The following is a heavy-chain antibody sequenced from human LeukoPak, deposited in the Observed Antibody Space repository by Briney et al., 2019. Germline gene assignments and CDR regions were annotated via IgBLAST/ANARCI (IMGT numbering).Heavy chain of an antibody. CDR3: VKDLIVGDYYSSDNYYLPDAFDI. CDR2: IGGDSAST. J-gene: IGHJ3*02. V-gene: IGHV3-43*02. CDR1: GFGFEDYV. D-gene: IGHD3-10*01. Sequence: GGSLRLSCAASGFGFEDYVMHWVRQIPGKGLEWVALIGGDSASTYYADSLKGRFTISRDNSYNSLYLQMDRLRIEDTAFYYCVKDLIVGDYYSSDNYYLPDAFDIWGQGTMVTVSS.